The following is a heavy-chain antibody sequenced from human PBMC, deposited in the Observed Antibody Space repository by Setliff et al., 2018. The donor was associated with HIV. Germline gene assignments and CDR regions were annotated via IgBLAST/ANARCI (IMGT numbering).Heavy chain of an antibody. CDR2: INPSGGST. Sequence: ASVKVSCKASGYTFTSYYMHWVRQAPGQGLEWMGIINPSGGSTSYAQKFQGRVTMTRDTSTSTVYMELSSLTSEDTAVYYCARDHQTMLWLDYWGQGTLVTVSS. V-gene: IGHV1-46*01. CDR1: GYTFTSYY. J-gene: IGHJ4*02. D-gene: IGHD2-21*01. CDR3: ARDHQTMLWLDY.